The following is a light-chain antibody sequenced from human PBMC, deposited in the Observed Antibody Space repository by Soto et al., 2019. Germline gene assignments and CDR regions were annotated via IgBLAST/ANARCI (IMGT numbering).Light chain of an antibody. CDR1: QSVSSK. CDR3: LQYNDWPFT. CDR2: GAF. Sequence: EILLTQSPGTLSLSPGERATLSCKASQSVSSKLAWYQQKPGQAPRVLIYGAFTRATGIPARFSGSGSGTEFTLTISSLQSEDFAVYYCLQYNDWPFTFGHGTKLEIK. J-gene: IGKJ2*01. V-gene: IGKV3-15*01.